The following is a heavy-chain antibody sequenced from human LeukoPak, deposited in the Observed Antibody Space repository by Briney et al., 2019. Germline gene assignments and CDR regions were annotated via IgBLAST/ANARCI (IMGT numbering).Heavy chain of an antibody. J-gene: IGHJ5*02. V-gene: IGHV3-21*01. CDR3: AKDGDGSGFNWFDP. D-gene: IGHD3-10*01. Sequence: PGGSLRLSCAASGLTFTSYSMNWVRQAPGKGLEWVSSISSSSLYIYYADSVKGRFTISRDNSKNTLYLQMNSLRAEDTAVYYCAKDGDGSGFNWFDPWGQGTLVTVSS. CDR1: GLTFTSYS. CDR2: ISSSSLYI.